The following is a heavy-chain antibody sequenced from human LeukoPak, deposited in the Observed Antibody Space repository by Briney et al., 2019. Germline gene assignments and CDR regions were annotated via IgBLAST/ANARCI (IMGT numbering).Heavy chain of an antibody. CDR3: ARATDTMIVVVPDAFDI. V-gene: IGHV3-21*01. D-gene: IGHD3-22*01. Sequence: GGSLRLSCAASGFTFSSYSMNWVRQAPGKGLEWVSSISSSSSYIYYADSVKGRFTISRDNAKNSLYLQMNSLRAEDTAVYYCARATDTMIVVVPDAFDIWGQGTMVTVSS. CDR2: ISSSSSYI. CDR1: GFTFSSYS. J-gene: IGHJ3*02.